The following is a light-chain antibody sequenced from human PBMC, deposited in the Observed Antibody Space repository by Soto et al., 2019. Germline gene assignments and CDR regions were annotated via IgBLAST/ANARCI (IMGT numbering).Light chain of an antibody. J-gene: IGKJ5*01. CDR2: DAS. V-gene: IGKV1-5*01. CDR3: QQYNSYSIT. Sequence: DIQMTQSPSTLSTSVGDRVTITFRASQSINRWLAWYQQKPGKAPKLLIYDASSLESGVPSRFSGSGFGTEFTLTISSLQPDDFATYYCQQYNSYSITFGQGTRLEI. CDR1: QSINRW.